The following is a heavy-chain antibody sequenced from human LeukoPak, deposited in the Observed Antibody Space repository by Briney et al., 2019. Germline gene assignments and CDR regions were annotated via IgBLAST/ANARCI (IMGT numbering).Heavy chain of an antibody. Sequence: GGSLRLSCAASGFTFSSYGMSWVRQAPGKGLEWVSSISTSVDRTSCADSVKGRFTISRDNSKNTLYLQVNSLRAEDTAMYYCARNILFAFDIWGQGTMVTVSS. V-gene: IGHV3-23*01. CDR2: ISTSVDRT. CDR1: GFTFSSYG. CDR3: ARNILFAFDI. D-gene: IGHD2/OR15-2a*01. J-gene: IGHJ3*02.